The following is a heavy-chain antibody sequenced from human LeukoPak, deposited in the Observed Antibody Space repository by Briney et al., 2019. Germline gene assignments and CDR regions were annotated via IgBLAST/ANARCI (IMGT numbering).Heavy chain of an antibody. CDR2: THHSGST. CDR1: GFAFSRPA. J-gene: IGHJ4*02. V-gene: IGHV4-34*01. CDR3: ARHRPVYDYVWGSYRRKRGFDY. D-gene: IGHD3-16*02. Sequence: GSLTLSCAASGFAFSRPAMHWLRQAPGKGLEWIGETHHSGSTHYNPSLKSGVTISVDKSKNQFSLKLSSVTAADTAVYYCARHRPVYDYVWGSYRRKRGFDYWGQGTLVTVSS.